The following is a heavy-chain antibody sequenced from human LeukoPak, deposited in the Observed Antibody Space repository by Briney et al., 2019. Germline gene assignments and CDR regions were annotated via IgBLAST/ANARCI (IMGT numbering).Heavy chain of an antibody. J-gene: IGHJ5*02. CDR2: IYYSGST. CDR3: ARAIQEYSSSSAP. Sequence: KASETLSLTCTVSGGSISSYYWSWIRQPPGKGLEWIGYIYYSGSTNYNPSLKSRVTISVDTSKNQFSLKLSSVTAADTAVYYCARAIQEYSSSSAPWGQGTLVTVSS. CDR1: GGSISSYY. D-gene: IGHD6-6*01. V-gene: IGHV4-59*01.